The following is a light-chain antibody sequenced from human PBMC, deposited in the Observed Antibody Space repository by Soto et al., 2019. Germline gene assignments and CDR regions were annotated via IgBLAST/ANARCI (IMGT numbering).Light chain of an antibody. Sequence: ETLLTQSPATLSLTPGESATLSCRASQPINTYLAWYQQKSGQSPRLVIYDASNRATDIPASFSASGFGTDFTLTICSLEPEDFGIYYCHHLSNLPPEDTFGQGTKLEIK. J-gene: IGKJ2*01. CDR1: QPINTY. CDR2: DAS. CDR3: HHLSNLPPEDT. V-gene: IGKV3-11*01.